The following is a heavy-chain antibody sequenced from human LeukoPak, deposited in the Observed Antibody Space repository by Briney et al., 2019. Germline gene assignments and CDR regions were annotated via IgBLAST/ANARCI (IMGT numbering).Heavy chain of an antibody. D-gene: IGHD3-10*01. CDR2: INPNSGGT. Sequence: ASVKVSCKASGYTFTGYYMHWVRQAPGQGLEWMGWINPNSGGTNYAQKFQGRVTMTRDTSISTAYMELSGLRSDDTAVYYCARPALTMVRGVIINDYYYYGMDVWGQGTTVTVSS. J-gene: IGHJ6*02. CDR3: ARPALTMVRGVIINDYYYYGMDV. V-gene: IGHV1-2*02. CDR1: GYTFTGYY.